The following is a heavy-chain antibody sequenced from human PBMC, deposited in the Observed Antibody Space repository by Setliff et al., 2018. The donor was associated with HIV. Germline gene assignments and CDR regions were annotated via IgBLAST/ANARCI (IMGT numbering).Heavy chain of an antibody. CDR2: INPNSGGT. Sequence: ASVKVSCKASGYTFTGYYMHWVRQAPGQGLEWMGWINPNSGGTNYAQKFQGRVTMTRDTSISTAYMELSRLRSDDTAVYYCARDAHDYVWGSYLSGYFDYWGQGTLVTAPQ. V-gene: IGHV1-2*02. J-gene: IGHJ4*02. CDR1: GYTFTGYY. D-gene: IGHD3-16*02. CDR3: ARDAHDYVWGSYLSGYFDY.